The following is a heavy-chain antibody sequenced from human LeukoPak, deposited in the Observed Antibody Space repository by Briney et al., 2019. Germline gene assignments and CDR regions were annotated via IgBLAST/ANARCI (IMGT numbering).Heavy chain of an antibody. J-gene: IGHJ4*02. Sequence: GGSLRLSCAASGFTFSSYSMNWVHQAPGKGLEWVSSISSSSSYIYYADSVKGRSTISRDNAKNSLYLQMNSLRAEDTAVYYCARIGITGTFDYWGQGTLVTVSS. CDR2: ISSSSSYI. CDR1: GFTFSSYS. V-gene: IGHV3-21*01. CDR3: ARIGITGTFDY. D-gene: IGHD1-20*01.